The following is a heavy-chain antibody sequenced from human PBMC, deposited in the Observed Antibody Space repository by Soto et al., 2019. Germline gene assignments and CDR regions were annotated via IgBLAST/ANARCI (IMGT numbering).Heavy chain of an antibody. V-gene: IGHV1-18*01. CDR1: GYTFTSYG. CDR3: XXXXXXXPGY. D-gene: IGHD3-10*01. J-gene: IGHJ4*02. CDR2: ISAYNGNT. Sequence: QVQLVQSGAEVKKPGASVKVSCKASGYTFTSYGISWVRQAPGQGLEWMGWISAYNGNTNYAQKLQGRVTMTTDTXXXXXXXXXXXXXXXXXXXXXXXXXXXXXPGYWGQGTLVTVSS.